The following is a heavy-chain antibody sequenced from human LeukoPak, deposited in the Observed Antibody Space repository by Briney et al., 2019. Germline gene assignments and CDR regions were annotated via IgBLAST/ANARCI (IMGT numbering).Heavy chain of an antibody. V-gene: IGHV1-18*04. CDR2: ISAYNGNT. CDR3: ARESTIVALPDY. CDR1: GYTFTGYY. D-gene: IGHD5-12*01. J-gene: IGHJ4*02. Sequence: ASVKVSCKASGYTFTGYYMHWVRQAPGQGLEWMGWISAYNGNTNYAQKLQGRVTMTTDTSTSTAYMELRSLRSDDTAVYYCARESTIVALPDYWGQGTLVTVSS.